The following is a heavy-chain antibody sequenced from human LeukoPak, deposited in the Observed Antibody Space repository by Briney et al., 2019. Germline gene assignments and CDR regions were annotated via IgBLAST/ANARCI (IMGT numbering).Heavy chain of an antibody. CDR1: GFTVSSNY. J-gene: IGHJ4*02. CDR3: TTNPSDNSGHDYGVTY. Sequence: PGGSPRLSCAASGFTVSSNYMSWVRQARGKGLEWVAVIWHDGSDKYYADSVKGRFTISRDNSKNTLYLQMNSLRAEDTAVYYCTTNPSDNSGHDYGVTYWGQGTLVTVSA. V-gene: IGHV3-33*08. D-gene: IGHD5-12*01. CDR2: IWHDGSDK.